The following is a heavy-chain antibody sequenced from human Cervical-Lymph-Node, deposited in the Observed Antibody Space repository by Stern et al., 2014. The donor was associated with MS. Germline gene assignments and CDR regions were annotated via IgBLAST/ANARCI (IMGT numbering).Heavy chain of an antibody. CDR1: GFTFSSYS. Sequence: EVHLVESGGGLVKPGGSLRLSCAASGFTFSSYSMNWVRQAPGKGLEWVSSIRSSSSYIYYADSVKGRFTISRDNAKNSLYLQMNSLRAEDTAVYYCASFSAARRYYYYGMDVWGQGTTVTVSS. CDR3: ASFSAARRYYYYGMDV. CDR2: IRSSSSYI. J-gene: IGHJ6*02. D-gene: IGHD6-6*01. V-gene: IGHV3-21*01.